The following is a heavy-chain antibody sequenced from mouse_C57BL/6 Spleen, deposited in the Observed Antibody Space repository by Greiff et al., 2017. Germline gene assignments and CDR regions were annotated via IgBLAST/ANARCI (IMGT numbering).Heavy chain of an antibody. V-gene: IGHV5-17*01. J-gene: IGHJ2*01. CDR2: ISSGSSTI. Sequence: EVKLMESGGGLVKPGGSLKLSCAASGITFSDYGMHWVRQAPEKGLEWVAYISSGSSTIYYADTVKGRFTISRDNAKNTLFLQMTSLRSEDTAMYYCAREGDYYGSSPYFDYWGQGTTLTVSS. D-gene: IGHD1-1*01. CDR1: GITFSDYG. CDR3: AREGDYYGSSPYFDY.